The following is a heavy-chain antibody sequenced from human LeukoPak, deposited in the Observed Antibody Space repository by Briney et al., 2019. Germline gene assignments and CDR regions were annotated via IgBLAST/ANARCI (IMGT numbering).Heavy chain of an antibody. J-gene: IGHJ4*02. V-gene: IGHV3-48*03. CDR2: ISSSSTYI. CDR3: VRDGDYTGYPYFDQ. CDR1: GFSFSSYE. D-gene: IGHD5-12*01. Sequence: PGGSLRLSCAASGFSFSSYEMNWVRQAPGKGLEWVSSISSSSTYIYFADSVKGRFTVSRDNAMNSLYLQMNNLRAEDTSVYYCVRDGDYTGYPYFDQWGQGALVTVSS.